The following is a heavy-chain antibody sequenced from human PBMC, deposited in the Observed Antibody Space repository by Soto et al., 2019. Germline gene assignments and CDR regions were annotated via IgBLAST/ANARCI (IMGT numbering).Heavy chain of an antibody. CDR1: GGTFSSYA. Sequence: QVQLVQSGAEVKKPGSSVKVSCKASGGTFSSYAISWVRQAPGQGLEWMGGIIPIFGTANYAQKFQGRVKINGDESTNTGYIELSSLRSEDTAVYYCARVSEQPRDYYYGMDVWGQGTTVTVSS. V-gene: IGHV1-69*12. D-gene: IGHD6-13*01. CDR2: IIPIFGTA. J-gene: IGHJ6*02. CDR3: ARVSEQPRDYYYGMDV.